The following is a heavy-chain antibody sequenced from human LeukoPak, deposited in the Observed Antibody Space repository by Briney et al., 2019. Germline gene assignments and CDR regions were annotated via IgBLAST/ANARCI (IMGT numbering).Heavy chain of an antibody. Sequence: ASVKVSCKASGYTFTSYAMHWVRQAPGQRLEWMGWINAGNGNTKYSQKFQGRVTITRDTSASTAYMELSSLRSEDTAVYYCARGAVLYYFDYWGQGTLVAVSS. CDR1: GYTFTSYA. D-gene: IGHD6-25*01. J-gene: IGHJ4*02. V-gene: IGHV1-3*01. CDR2: INAGNGNT. CDR3: ARGAVLYYFDY.